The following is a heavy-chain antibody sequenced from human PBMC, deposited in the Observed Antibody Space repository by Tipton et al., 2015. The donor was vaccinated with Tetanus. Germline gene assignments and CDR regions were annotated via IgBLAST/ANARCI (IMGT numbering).Heavy chain of an antibody. CDR1: GFIFRSYA. V-gene: IGHV3-23*01. J-gene: IGHJ4*02. CDR2: ISGSGGNT. D-gene: IGHD2-2*01. CDR3: AKAGLDIVVEPVAIHFDY. Sequence: SLRLSCAASGFIFRSYAMNWVRQAPGKGLEWVSTISGSGGNTYYADSVKGRFTISRDNSKNTLYLQMNSLRDEDTAVYYCAKAGLDIVVEPVAIHFDYWGQGTLVTASS.